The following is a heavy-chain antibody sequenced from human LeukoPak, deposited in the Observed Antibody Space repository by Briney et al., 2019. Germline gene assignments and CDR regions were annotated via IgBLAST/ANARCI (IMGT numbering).Heavy chain of an antibody. Sequence: PGGSLRLSCAASGFTFSSSAMHWVRQAPGKGLEWVAVISYDGGNKYYADSVKGRFTISRDNSKNTLYLQMNRLRAEDTAVYYCARDRVAARAYYFDYWGQGTLVTVSS. CDR2: ISYDGGNK. V-gene: IGHV3-30-3*01. D-gene: IGHD2-15*01. CDR3: ARDRVAARAYYFDY. J-gene: IGHJ4*02. CDR1: GFTFSSSA.